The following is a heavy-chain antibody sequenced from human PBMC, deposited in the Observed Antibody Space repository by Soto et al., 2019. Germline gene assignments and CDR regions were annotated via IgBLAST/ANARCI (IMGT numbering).Heavy chain of an antibody. Sequence: EVQLVESGGGLVQPGGSLRLSCVASGFTFSINWMHWVRQAPGKGLVWVSRINSDGSTTTYADSVKGRFTIYRDNTKNTVSLQMNRLRADDTAVYYCARERGYSSGMDYWGQGTLVTVSS. J-gene: IGHJ4*02. CDR2: INSDGSTT. V-gene: IGHV3-74*01. D-gene: IGHD5-18*01. CDR3: ARERGYSSGMDY. CDR1: GFTFSINW.